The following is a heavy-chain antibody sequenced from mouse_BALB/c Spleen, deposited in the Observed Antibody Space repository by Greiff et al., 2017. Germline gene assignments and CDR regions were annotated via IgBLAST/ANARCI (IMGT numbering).Heavy chain of an antibody. J-gene: IGHJ4*01. CDR1: GFNIKDTY. D-gene: IGHD2-10*02. V-gene: IGHV14-3*02. Sequence: EVQLQQSGAELVKPGASVKLSCTASGFNIKDTYMNWVKQRPEQGLEWIGRIDPANGNTKYDPKFQGKATITADTSSNTAYLQLSSLTSEDTAVYYCARREVWDYWGQGTSVTVSS. CDR2: IDPANGNT. CDR3: ARREVWDY.